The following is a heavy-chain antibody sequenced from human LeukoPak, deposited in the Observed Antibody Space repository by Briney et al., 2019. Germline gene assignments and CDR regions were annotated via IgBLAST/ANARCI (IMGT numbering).Heavy chain of an antibody. CDR1: GGTFSSYA. CDR2: IIPISGTA. J-gene: IGHJ2*01. CDR3: AREAGGYWYFDL. V-gene: IGHV1-69*01. Sequence: GSSVKVSCKASGGTFSSYAISWVRQAPGQGLEWMGGIIPISGTANYAQKFQGRVTITADESTSTAYMELSSLRSEDTAVYYCAREAGGYWYFDLWGRGTLVTVSS. D-gene: IGHD3-16*01.